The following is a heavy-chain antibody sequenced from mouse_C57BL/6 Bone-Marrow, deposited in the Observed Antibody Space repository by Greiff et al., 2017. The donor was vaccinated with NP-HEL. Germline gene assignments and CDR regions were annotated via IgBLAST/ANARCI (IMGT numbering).Heavy chain of an antibody. CDR1: GYTFTSYW. V-gene: IGHV1-55*01. D-gene: IGHD1-1*01. J-gene: IGHJ3*01. CDR2: IYPGSGST. CDR3: ARGIYYYGSSYC. Sequence: VQLQQPGAELVKPGASVKMSCKASGYTFTSYWITWVKQRPGQGLEWIGDIYPGSGSTNYNEKFKSKATLTVDTSSSTAYMQLSSLTSEDSAVYYCARGIYYYGSSYCWGQGTLVTVSA.